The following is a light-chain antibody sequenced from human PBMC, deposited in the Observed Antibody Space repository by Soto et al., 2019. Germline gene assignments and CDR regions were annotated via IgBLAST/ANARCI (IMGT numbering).Light chain of an antibody. V-gene: IGKV3-20*01. CDR2: GAS. CDR1: QSVSSNY. Sequence: EIVLTQSPDTLSLSPGERATLSCRASQSVSSNYVAWYQQKPGQAPGLLTHGASSRAAGVPDRFSGRGSGTDFTLIISRLEPEDFAVYICQQYGSSPFTFGQGTKLEIK. J-gene: IGKJ2*01. CDR3: QQYGSSPFT.